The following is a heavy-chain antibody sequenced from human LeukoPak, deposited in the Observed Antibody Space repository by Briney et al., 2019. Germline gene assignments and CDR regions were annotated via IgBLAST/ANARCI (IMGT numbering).Heavy chain of an antibody. V-gene: IGHV3-15*01. CDR2: IKHKVEGGTT. D-gene: IGHD1-1*01. J-gene: IGHJ3*01. Sequence: NPGGSLRLSCAASGFTFSNAYMSWVRQAPGKGLEWVGRIKHKVEGGTTDYAAPVKGRFTISRDDSISTLYLQMNSLKTEDTAVYYCGTGSAFDVWGQGTMVTVSS. CDR3: GTGSAFDV. CDR1: GFTFSNAY.